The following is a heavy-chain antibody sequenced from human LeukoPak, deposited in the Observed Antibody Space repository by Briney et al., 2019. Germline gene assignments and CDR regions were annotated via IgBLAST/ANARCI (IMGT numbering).Heavy chain of an antibody. J-gene: IGHJ4*02. CDR1: EFPFSPIW. D-gene: IGHD5-18*01. Sequence: RPGGSLRLSCVASEFPFSPIWMSWVRQAPGKGLEWVAMIKQTASETHYVDSVRGRFSISRDSAKSSLYLQMNSLKADDTAVYYCASLDTALIQTGGYWGQGTLVTVSS. V-gene: IGHV3-7*01. CDR3: ASLDTALIQTGGY. CDR2: IKQTASET.